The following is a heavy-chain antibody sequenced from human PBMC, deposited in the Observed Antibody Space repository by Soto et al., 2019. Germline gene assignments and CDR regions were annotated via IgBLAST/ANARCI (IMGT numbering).Heavy chain of an antibody. CDR3: VRGNYEKSIDY. J-gene: IGHJ4*02. V-gene: IGHV3-9*01. CDR2: ISWNSGII. Sequence: GGSLRLSCAVSGFRFDGYAMHWVRQAPGKGLEWVSGISWNSGIIGYADSVKGRFTISRDNAKNSLFLQMNSLRAEDSGIYFCVRGNYEKSIDYWGQGTRVTVSS. CDR1: GFRFDGYA. D-gene: IGHD3-16*01.